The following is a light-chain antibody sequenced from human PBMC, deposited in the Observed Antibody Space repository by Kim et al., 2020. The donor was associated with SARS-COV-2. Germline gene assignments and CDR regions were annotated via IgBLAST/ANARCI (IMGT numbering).Light chain of an antibody. CDR3: SSYTSSSTV. CDR1: SSDVGGYNY. J-gene: IGLJ2*01. V-gene: IGLV2-14*03. Sequence: QSVLTQPASVSGSPEQSITISCTGTSSDVGGYNYVSWYQQHPGKAPKLMIYDVSNRPSGVSNRFSGSKSGNTASLTISGLQAEDEADYYCSSYTSSSTVFGGGTQLTVL. CDR2: DVS.